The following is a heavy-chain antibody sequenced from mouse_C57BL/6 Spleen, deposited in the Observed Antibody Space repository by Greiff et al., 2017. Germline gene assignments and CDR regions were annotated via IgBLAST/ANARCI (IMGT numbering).Heavy chain of an antibody. CDR2: IYPRSGTT. Sequence: QVQLQQSGAELARPGASVKLSCTASGYTFTSYGISWLKQRTGQGLEWIGEIYPRSGTTYYNEKFKGKATLTEDKSSSTAYMELRSLTSEDSAVEFCARWLEGYYAMDDWGKGTSVTVSS. D-gene: IGHD2-2*01. J-gene: IGHJ4*01. V-gene: IGHV1-81*01. CDR3: ARWLEGYYAMDD. CDR1: GYTFTSYG.